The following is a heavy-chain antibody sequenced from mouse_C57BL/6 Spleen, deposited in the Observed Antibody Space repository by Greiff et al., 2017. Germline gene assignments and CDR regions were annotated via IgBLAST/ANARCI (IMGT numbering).Heavy chain of an antibody. V-gene: IGHV1-81*01. CDR2: IYPRSGNT. Sequence: VQLQQSGAELARPGASVKLSCKASGYTFTSYGISWVKQRPGQGLEWIGEIYPRSGNTYYNEKFKGKATLTADKSSSTAYMKLRSLTSEDSAVYFCARCDYDYDEGYWGQGTTLSVAS. D-gene: IGHD2-4*01. J-gene: IGHJ2*01. CDR3: ARCDYDYDEGY. CDR1: GYTFTSYG.